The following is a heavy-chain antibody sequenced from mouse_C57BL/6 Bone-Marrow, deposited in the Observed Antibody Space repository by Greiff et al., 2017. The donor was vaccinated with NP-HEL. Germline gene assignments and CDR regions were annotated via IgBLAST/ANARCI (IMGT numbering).Heavy chain of an antibody. CDR1: GYTFTSYW. Sequence: QVQLKQSGAELAKPGASVKLSCKASGYTFTSYWMHWVKQRPGQGLEWIGYINPSSGYTKYNQKFKDKATLTADKASSTAYIQLSNLTYADSAVYYFYYSYFDYWGQGTTLTVSA. J-gene: IGHJ2*01. V-gene: IGHV1-7*01. CDR2: INPSSGYT. CDR3: YYSYFDY. D-gene: IGHD2-12*01.